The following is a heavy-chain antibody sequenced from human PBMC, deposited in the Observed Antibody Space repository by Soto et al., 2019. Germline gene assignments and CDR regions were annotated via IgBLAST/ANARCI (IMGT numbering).Heavy chain of an antibody. J-gene: IGHJ4*02. Sequence: PGGSLRLSCAASGFTFSSFALHWVRQAPGKGLEWVAVISYDGNSKYYADSVKGRLTISRDNAKNTLYLQMNSLRIEDTAVYYCARDKTDSSDYYYFDYWGQGTVVTVS. CDR1: GFTFSSFA. CDR3: ARDKTDSSDYYYFDY. V-gene: IGHV3-30-3*01. D-gene: IGHD3-22*01. CDR2: ISYDGNSK.